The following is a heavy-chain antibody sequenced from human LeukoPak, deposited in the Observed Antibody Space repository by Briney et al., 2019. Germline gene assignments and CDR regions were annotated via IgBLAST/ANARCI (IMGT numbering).Heavy chain of an antibody. D-gene: IGHD1-26*01. J-gene: IGHJ4*02. V-gene: IGHV3-7*01. CDR1: GFTFSDYY. Sequence: PGGSLRLSCAASGFTFSDYYMSWIRQAPGKGLEWVANIKQDGSEKYYVDSVKGRLTISRDNAKNSLYLQMNSLRAEDTAVYYCARSVGAPYYFDYWGQGTLVTVSS. CDR3: ARSVGAPYYFDY. CDR2: IKQDGSEK.